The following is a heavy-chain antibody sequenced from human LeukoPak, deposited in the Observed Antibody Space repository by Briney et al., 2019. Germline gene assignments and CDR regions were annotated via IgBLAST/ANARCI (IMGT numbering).Heavy chain of an antibody. CDR3: AREAGPSSSWYKALDY. D-gene: IGHD6-13*01. CDR2: IYHSGST. CDR1: GYSISSGYY. J-gene: IGHJ4*02. Sequence: SQTLSLTCAVSGYSISSGYYWGWIRQPPGKGLEGIGSIYHSGSTYYNPSLKSRVTISVDTSKNQFSLKLSSVTAADTAVYYCAREAGPSSSWYKALDYWGQGTLVTVSS. V-gene: IGHV4-38-2*02.